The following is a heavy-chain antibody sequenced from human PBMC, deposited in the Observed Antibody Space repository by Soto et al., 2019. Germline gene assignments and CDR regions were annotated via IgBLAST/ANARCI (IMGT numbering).Heavy chain of an antibody. CDR1: GFSLSDYS. J-gene: IGHJ4*02. V-gene: IGHV3-21*01. CDR2: ISSSSSFI. D-gene: IGHD1-26*01. CDR3: AGSSDDGRDN. Sequence: EVQLVESGGGLVKPGGSLRLSCAASGFSLSDYSMNWIRQAPGKGREWVASISSSSSFIHYAESMKGRFTISRDNAKNSLYLQMNSLSAEDTAVYYCAGSSDDGRDNWGQGTLVTVSS.